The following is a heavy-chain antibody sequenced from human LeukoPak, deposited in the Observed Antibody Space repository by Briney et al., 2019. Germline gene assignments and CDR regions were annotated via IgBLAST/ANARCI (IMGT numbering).Heavy chain of an antibody. D-gene: IGHD1-26*01. CDR2: ISYDGSNK. V-gene: IGHV3-30*18. Sequence: GGSPRLSCVGSGFSFSNYWMSWVRQAPGKGLEWVAVISYDGSNKYYADSVKGRFTISRDNSKNTLYLQMNSLRAEDTAVYYCAKALHSGSYTRRLDYFDYWGQGTLVTVSS. J-gene: IGHJ4*02. CDR1: GFSFSNYW. CDR3: AKALHSGSYTRRLDYFDY.